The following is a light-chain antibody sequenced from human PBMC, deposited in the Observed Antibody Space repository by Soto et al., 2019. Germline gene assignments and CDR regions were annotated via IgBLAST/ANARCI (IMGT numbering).Light chain of an antibody. J-gene: IGKJ2*01. CDR1: QSVSSSY. CDR2: GAS. CDR3: QQYGSSPLYT. Sequence: PGERATLSCRASQSVSSSYLAWYQQKPGQAPRLLIYGASSRATGIPDRFSGSASGTDFTLTISRLEPEDFAVYYCQQYGSSPLYTFGQGTKLEIK. V-gene: IGKV3-20*01.